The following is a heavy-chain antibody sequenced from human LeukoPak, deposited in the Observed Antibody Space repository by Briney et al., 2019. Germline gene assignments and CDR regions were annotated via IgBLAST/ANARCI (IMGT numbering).Heavy chain of an antibody. V-gene: IGHV3-53*01. D-gene: IGHD3-22*01. CDR2: IYSDGST. CDR1: GFTFSNNY. Sequence: GGSLRLSCAASGFTFSNNYMTWVRQAPGKGLEWVSVIYSDGSTFYADSVEGRFSISRDSSKNTLYLQLNSLRAEDTALYYCVRDRYYYDSSGYYDAFDTWGQGTMVTVSS. CDR3: VRDRYYYDSSGYYDAFDT. J-gene: IGHJ3*02.